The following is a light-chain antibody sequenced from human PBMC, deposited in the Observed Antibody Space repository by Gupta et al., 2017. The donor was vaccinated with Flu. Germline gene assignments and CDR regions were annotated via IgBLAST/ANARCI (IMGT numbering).Light chain of an antibody. CDR1: NLAKRY. J-gene: IGLJ3*02. Sequence: SYKLTQPPSVSVSPGQTARITCSGENLAKRYAYWYQQKSGQTPLFLIYEDKKRRSGTPERFSGSTSGTVATLTISGAQVEDEAVYYCYSTDMSSNWLFGGGTSLTVL. CDR2: EDK. CDR3: YSTDMSSNWL. V-gene: IGLV3-10*01.